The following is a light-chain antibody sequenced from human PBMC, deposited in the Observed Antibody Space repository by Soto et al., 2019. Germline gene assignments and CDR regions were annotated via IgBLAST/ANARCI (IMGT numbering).Light chain of an antibody. J-gene: IGLJ2*01. CDR2: KDS. CDR1: VLAKKY. V-gene: IGLV3-27*01. CDR3: YSAADTRLV. Sequence: SYELTQPSSVPVSPGQTARITCSGDVLAKKYVRWFQQKPGQAPVLVIYKDSERPSGMPERFSGSSSGTTVTLTISGAQDEEEAGYYCYSAADTRLVFRGGTQLTVL.